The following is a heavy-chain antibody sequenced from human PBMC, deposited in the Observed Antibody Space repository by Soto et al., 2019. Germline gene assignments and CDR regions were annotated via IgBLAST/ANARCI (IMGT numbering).Heavy chain of an antibody. V-gene: IGHV3-33*01. CDR1: EFTFRDHA. D-gene: IGHD5-12*01. J-gene: IGHJ6*02. Sequence: GGSLRLSCAASEFTFRDHAMHWVRQAPGKGREWLAIIWNDGSNKFYAGSVQGRFTISRDNSKNTVYLQMNTLSAEDTAVYYCARALFPDVDIYAMDVWGQGTTVTVSS. CDR2: IWNDGSNK. CDR3: ARALFPDVDIYAMDV.